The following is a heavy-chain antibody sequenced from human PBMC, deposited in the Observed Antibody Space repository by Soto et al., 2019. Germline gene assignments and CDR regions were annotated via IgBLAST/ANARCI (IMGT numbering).Heavy chain of an antibody. CDR1: GGSISSSSYY. CDR3: ARQELPSSRGYYFDY. V-gene: IGHV4-39*01. Sequence: PSETLSLTCTVSGGSISSSSYYWGWIRQPPGKGLEWIGSIYYSGSTYYNPSLKSRVTISVDTSKNQFSLKLSSVTAADTAVYYCARQELPSSRGYYFDYWGQGTLVTVSS. D-gene: IGHD1-26*01. CDR2: IYYSGST. J-gene: IGHJ4*02.